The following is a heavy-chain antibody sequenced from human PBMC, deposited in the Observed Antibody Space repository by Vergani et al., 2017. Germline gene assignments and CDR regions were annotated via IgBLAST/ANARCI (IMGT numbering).Heavy chain of an antibody. CDR1: EFTFSNYA. J-gene: IGHJ4*02. D-gene: IGHD6-13*01. CDR3: AKGGIAAAGPFDY. Sequence: EVQLLESGGGLVQPGGSLRLTCAASEFTFSNYAMNWVRQAPGKGLEWVSGISGSGVSAYYTDSVKGRFTISRDNSKNMLFLQMNSLRAEDMALYYCAKGGIAAAGPFDYWGQGTLVTVSS. CDR2: ISGSGVSA. V-gene: IGHV3-23*01.